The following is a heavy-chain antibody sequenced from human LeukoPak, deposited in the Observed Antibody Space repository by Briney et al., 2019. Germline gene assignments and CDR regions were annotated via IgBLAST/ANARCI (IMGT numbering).Heavy chain of an antibody. CDR2: IIPIFGTA. J-gene: IGHJ4*02. D-gene: IGHD4-23*01. V-gene: IGHV1-69*13. CDR3: ARARYLYGGNRAAFDY. Sequence: SVKVSCKASGGTFSSYAISWVRQAPGQGLEWMGGIIPIFGTANYAQKFQGRVTITADESTSTAYMELSSLRSEDTAVYYCARARYLYGGNRAAFDYWGQGTLVTVSS. CDR1: GGTFSSYA.